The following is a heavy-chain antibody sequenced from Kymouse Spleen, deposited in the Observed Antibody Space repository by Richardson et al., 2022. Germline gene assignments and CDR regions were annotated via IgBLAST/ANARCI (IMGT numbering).Heavy chain of an antibody. CDR1: GGSISSYY. CDR3: ARGGDTAMVTLFDY. Sequence: QVQLQESGPGLVKPSETLSLTCTVSGGSISSYYWSWIRQPPGKGLEWIGYIYYSGSTNYNPSLKSRVTISVDTSKNQFSLKLSSVTAADTAVYYCARGGDTAMVTLFDYWGQGTLVTVSS. CDR2: IYYSGST. V-gene: IGHV4-59*01. D-gene: IGHD5-18,IGHD5-18*01. J-gene: IGHJ4*02.